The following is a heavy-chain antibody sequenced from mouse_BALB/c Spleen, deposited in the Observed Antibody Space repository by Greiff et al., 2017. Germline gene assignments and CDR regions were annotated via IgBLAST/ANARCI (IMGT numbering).Heavy chain of an antibody. CDR2: IYPYNGGT. CDR1: GYTFTDYN. CDR3: ATLYGNYFFDV. V-gene: IGHV1S29*02. Sequence: EVPLQQSGPELVKPGASVKISCKASGYTFTDYNMHWVKQSHGKSLEWIGYIYPYNGGTGYNQKFKSKATLTVDNSSSTAYMELRSLTSEDSAVYFCATLYGNYFFDVWGAGTTVTVSS. D-gene: IGHD2-1*01. J-gene: IGHJ1*01.